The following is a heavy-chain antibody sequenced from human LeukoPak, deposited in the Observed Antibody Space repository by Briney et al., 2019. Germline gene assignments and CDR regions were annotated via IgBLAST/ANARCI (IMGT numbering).Heavy chain of an antibody. V-gene: IGHV4-38-2*02. CDR1: GYSISSGYY. J-gene: IGHJ5*02. D-gene: IGHD6-19*01. CDR3: VRDRGSSGYFSGWFDA. Sequence: RSETLSLTCVVSGYSISSGYYWGWIRRPPGKGLEWIASYYHSDSTYYNPSLKSRVTISVDTSKNHFSLKLSSVTAADTAVYYCVRDRGSSGYFSGWFDAWGQGTLVTVSS. CDR2: YYHSDST.